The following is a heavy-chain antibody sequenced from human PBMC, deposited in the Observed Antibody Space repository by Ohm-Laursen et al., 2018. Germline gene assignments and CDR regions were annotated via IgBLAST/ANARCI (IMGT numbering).Heavy chain of an antibody. CDR2: IYYSGSA. CDR1: GGSISSYY. Sequence: TLSLTCTVSGGSISSYYWSWIRQHPGKGLEWIGYIYYSGSAYYNPSLKSLVTISVDTSKNQFSLNLSSVTAADTAVYYCARFGGSYYDPSFDYWGQGTLVTVSS. CDR3: ARFGGSYYDPSFDY. D-gene: IGHD1-26*01. J-gene: IGHJ4*02. V-gene: IGHV4-31*01.